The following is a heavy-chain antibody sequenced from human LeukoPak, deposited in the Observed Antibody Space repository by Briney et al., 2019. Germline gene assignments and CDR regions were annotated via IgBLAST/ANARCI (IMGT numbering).Heavy chain of an antibody. CDR1: GYTFNNYG. V-gene: IGHV1-18*01. J-gene: IGHJ5*02. Sequence: ASVKVSCKASGYTFNNYGISWVRQAPGQGLEWMGXXXXXXGNTKYAQKLQGRVTMTTDTVTSTAYMELRSLTSDDTAVYYCARGGSDCSGGNCPYSWFDPWGQGTLVTVSS. CDR2: XXXXXGNT. CDR3: ARGGSDCSGGNCPYSWFDP. D-gene: IGHD2-15*01.